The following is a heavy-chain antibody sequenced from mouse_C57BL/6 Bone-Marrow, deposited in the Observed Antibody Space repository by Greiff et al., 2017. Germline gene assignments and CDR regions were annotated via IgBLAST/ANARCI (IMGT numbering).Heavy chain of an antibody. D-gene: IGHD4-1*01. Sequence: QVQLQQPGAELVKPGASVKMSCKASGYTFTSYWITWVKQRPGQGLEWIGDIYPTSGRTNYNEKFKSKAILTVDTSSNTAYMQLSSLTSEDSAVFYCASSSPLGRSFDYWGQGTTLTVSS. CDR2: IYPTSGRT. V-gene: IGHV1-55*01. J-gene: IGHJ2*01. CDR1: GYTFTSYW. CDR3: ASSSPLGRSFDY.